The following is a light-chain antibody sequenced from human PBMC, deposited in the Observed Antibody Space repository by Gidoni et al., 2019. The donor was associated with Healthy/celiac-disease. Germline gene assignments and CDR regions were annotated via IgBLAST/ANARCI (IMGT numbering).Light chain of an antibody. Sequence: IVLTQSPATLSWSPGERPTLSCRASQSVSSYLAWYQQKPGQAPRLLIYDASNRAPGIPARFSGSGSGTDFTLTISSLEPEDFAVYYCQQRSNGLTFGGXTKVEIK. V-gene: IGKV3-11*01. CDR1: QSVSSY. CDR3: QQRSNGLT. J-gene: IGKJ4*01. CDR2: DAS.